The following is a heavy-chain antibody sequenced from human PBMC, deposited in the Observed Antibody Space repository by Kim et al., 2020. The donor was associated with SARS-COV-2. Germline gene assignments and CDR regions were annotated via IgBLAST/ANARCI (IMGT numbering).Heavy chain of an antibody. Sequence: SETLSLTCTVSGGSISSYYWSWIRQPPGKGLEWIGYIYYSGSTNYNPSLKSRVTISVDTSKNQFSLKLSSVTAADTAVYYCARESDTGYGDSDIWGQGTMVTVSS. CDR2: IYYSGST. J-gene: IGHJ3*02. CDR3: ARESDTGYGDSDI. D-gene: IGHD4-17*01. CDR1: GGSISSYY. V-gene: IGHV4-59*01.